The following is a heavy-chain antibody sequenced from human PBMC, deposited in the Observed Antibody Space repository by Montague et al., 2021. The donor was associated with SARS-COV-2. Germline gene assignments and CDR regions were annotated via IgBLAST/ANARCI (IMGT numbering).Heavy chain of an antibody. CDR2: MHFTGKT. D-gene: IGHD4/OR15-4a*01. V-gene: IGHV4-4*07. CDR3: ARDSFDFGARRQGTLYF. Sequence: SETLSLTCSAFGDSITNHYWSWIRQSAGKGLEWIGRMHFTGKTNFSPFFSSRLTMSADTSKKQFSLKLTSVTAADTPINFCARDSFDFGARRQGTLYFWGKGTMVTVSS. CDR1: GDSITNHY. J-gene: IGHJ4*01.